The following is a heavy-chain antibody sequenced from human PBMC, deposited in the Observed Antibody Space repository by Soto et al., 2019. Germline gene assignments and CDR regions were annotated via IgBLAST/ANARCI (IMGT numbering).Heavy chain of an antibody. D-gene: IGHD3-22*01. J-gene: IGHJ4*02. CDR3: ATATGGYCYDSSGGSGIFDY. Sequence: QVQLVESGGGLVKPGGSLRLSCAASGFTFSDYYMSWIRQAPGKGLEWVSYISSSGSSIYYADSVKGRFTITRDNAKNSLYLQMNSLRGEDTAVYYCATATGGYCYDSSGGSGIFDYWGQGTLLTVSS. V-gene: IGHV3-11*01. CDR2: ISSSGSSI. CDR1: GFTFSDYY.